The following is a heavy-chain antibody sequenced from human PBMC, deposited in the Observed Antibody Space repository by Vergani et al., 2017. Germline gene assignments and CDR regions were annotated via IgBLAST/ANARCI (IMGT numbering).Heavy chain of an antibody. CDR3: ARLLSQVGATGGAYFDY. Sequence: EVQLVQSGAEVKTPGESLKISCKGSGYSFTSYWIGWVRQMPGKGLEWMGIIYPGDSDTRYSPSFQGQVTISADKSISTAYLQWSSLKASDTAMYYCARLLSQVGATGGAYFDYWSQGTLVTVSS. CDR1: GYSFTSYW. D-gene: IGHD1-26*01. V-gene: IGHV5-51*01. J-gene: IGHJ4*02. CDR2: IYPGDSDT.